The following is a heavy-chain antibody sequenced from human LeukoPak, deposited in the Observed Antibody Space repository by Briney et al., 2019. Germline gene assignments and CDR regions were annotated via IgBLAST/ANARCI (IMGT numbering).Heavy chain of an antibody. CDR2: IQSDGSTT. CDR1: GFTFGSNW. V-gene: IGHV3-74*01. CDR3: ARDGYYYNNSGYYAFDI. D-gene: IGHD3-22*01. Sequence: GGSLRLSCAASGFTFGSNWMHWVRQATGKGLVWVSRIQSDGSTTSCADSVKGRFTISRDNAKSTLYLQMNSLRAEDTAVYYCARDGYYYNNSGYYAFDIWGQGTMVTVSS. J-gene: IGHJ3*02.